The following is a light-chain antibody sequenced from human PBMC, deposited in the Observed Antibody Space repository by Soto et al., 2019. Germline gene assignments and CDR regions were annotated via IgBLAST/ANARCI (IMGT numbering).Light chain of an antibody. CDR1: QGISNY. CDR2: AAS. Sequence: DIQMTQSPSSLSVAGGDRVTITCRASQGISNYLGWFQQKPGKAPKSLIYAASSLHSGVPSKFSGSGSGTDFTLTISSLQPEDSATYFCQQSYTPPITFGQGTRLQIK. CDR3: QQSYTPPIT. V-gene: IGKV1-16*02. J-gene: IGKJ5*01.